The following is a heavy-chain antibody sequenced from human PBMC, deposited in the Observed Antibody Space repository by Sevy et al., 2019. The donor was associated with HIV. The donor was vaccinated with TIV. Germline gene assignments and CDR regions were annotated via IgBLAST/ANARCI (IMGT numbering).Heavy chain of an antibody. CDR1: GGSFNNYY. Sequence: SETLSLTCTVSGGSFNNYYWSWIRQPPGKGLQWIGYIYYSGSTNYNPSLKSRITMSLDTSKNQFSLKLSSVTAADTAIYYCTRESIATVGDFDYWGQGTLVTVSS. J-gene: IGHJ4*02. CDR2: IYYSGST. V-gene: IGHV4-59*01. D-gene: IGHD6-13*01. CDR3: TRESIATVGDFDY.